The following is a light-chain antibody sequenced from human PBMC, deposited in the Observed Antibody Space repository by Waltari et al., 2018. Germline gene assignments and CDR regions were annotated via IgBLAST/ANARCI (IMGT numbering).Light chain of an antibody. CDR2: DVS. J-gene: IGLJ2*01. CDR1: SSDIGGYNY. CDR3: SSYAGSNTGL. V-gene: IGLV2-11*01. Sequence: QAALTQPPSVSGSPGQSVTISCPGTSSDIGGYNYVSWYQQHPGKAPKLMIYDVSKRPSGVSDRFSGSKSGNTASLTIAGRQAEDEADYYCSSYAGSNTGLFGGGTRLTVL.